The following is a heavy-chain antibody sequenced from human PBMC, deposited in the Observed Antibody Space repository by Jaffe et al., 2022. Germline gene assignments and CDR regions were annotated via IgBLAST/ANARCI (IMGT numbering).Heavy chain of an antibody. CDR1: GFTFSSYG. CDR2: IRYDGSNK. D-gene: IGHD6-19*01. CDR3: AKDELRYSSMGD. Sequence: QVQLVESGGGVVQPGGSLRLSCAASGFTFSSYGMHWVRQAPGKGLEWVAFIRYDGSNKYYADSVKGRFTISRDNSKNTLYLQMNSLRAEDTAVYYCAKDELRYSSMGDWGQGTLVTVSS. J-gene: IGHJ4*02. V-gene: IGHV3-30*02.